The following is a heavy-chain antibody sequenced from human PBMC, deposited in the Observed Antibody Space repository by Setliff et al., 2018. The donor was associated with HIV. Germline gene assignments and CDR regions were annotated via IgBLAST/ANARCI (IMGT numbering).Heavy chain of an antibody. CDR3: ARHDGTYCGGDCYLLGYFDL. V-gene: IGHV4-34*10. CDR1: GGSLSGYY. D-gene: IGHD2-21*02. Sequence: SETLSLTCAVSGGSLSGYYWSWIRQPPGKGLECIGEINHSGNTNYNASRKIRLTISIDKSKRQFYLRLNSVTAADTAVYYCARHDGTYCGGDCYLLGYFDLWGRGTLVTVSS. CDR2: INHSGNT. J-gene: IGHJ2*01.